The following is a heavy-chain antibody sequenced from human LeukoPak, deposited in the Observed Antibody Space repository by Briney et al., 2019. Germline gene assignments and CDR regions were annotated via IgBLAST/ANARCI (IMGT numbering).Heavy chain of an antibody. V-gene: IGHV4-59*01. D-gene: IGHD5-24*01. J-gene: IGHJ5*01. CDR1: GGSISSYY. CDR3: ARSLDGHKEDS. Sequence: PSETLSLTCTVSGGSISSYYWSWIRQPPGKGLEWIGYIYYSGGTNYNPSLKSRVTISVDTSKNQFSLKLRSVTAADTAVYYCARSLDGHKEDSWGQGTLVTVSS. CDR2: IYYSGGT.